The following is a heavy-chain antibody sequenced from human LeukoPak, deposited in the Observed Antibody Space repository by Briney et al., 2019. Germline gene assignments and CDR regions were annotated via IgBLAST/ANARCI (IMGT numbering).Heavy chain of an antibody. CDR2: ISAYNGNT. V-gene: IGHV1-18*01. CDR3: ARNSYDILTGYYAWDVDY. D-gene: IGHD3-9*01. Sequence: GASVKVSCKASGYTFTSYGISWVRQAPGQGLEWMGWISAYNGNTNYAQKLQGRVTMTTDTSTSTAYMELRSLRSDDTAVYYCARNSYDILTGYYAWDVDYWGQGTLVTVSS. CDR1: GYTFTSYG. J-gene: IGHJ4*02.